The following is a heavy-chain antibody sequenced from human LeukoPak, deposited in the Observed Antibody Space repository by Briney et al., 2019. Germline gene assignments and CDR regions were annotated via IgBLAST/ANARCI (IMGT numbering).Heavy chain of an antibody. D-gene: IGHD3-10*01. CDR1: GFTFSSYE. CDR2: ISSSGSTI. V-gene: IGHV3-48*03. Sequence: GGSLRPSCAASGFTFSSYEMNWVRQAPGKGLEWVSYISSSGSTIYYADSVKGRFTISRDNAKNSLYLQMNSLRAEDTAVYYCARGGVLLWFGELFNWGQGTLVTVSS. J-gene: IGHJ4*02. CDR3: ARGGVLLWFGELFN.